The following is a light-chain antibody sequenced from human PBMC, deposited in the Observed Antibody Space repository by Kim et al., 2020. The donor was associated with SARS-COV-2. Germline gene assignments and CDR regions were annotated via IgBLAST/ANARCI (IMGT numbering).Light chain of an antibody. J-gene: IGLJ1*01. V-gene: IGLV1-51*01. CDR3: GTWDSSLSAGV. CDR2: DNN. Sequence: GQKVTISCSGSRSNIGNNYVSWYQQLPGTAPKLLIYDNNKRPSGIPDRFSGSKSGTSATLGITGLQTGDEADYYCGTWDSSLSAGVFGTGTQLTVL. CDR1: RSNIGNNY.